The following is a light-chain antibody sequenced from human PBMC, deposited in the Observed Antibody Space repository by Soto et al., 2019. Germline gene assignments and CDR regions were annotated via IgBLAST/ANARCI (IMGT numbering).Light chain of an antibody. Sequence: DIQMTQSPSTLSASIGDTVTITCRTSQSVDTWLAWYQHKAGKAPKLLIYRASSLATGVPSRFSGSGSGTAFTLSITSLQPDDFATYYCQHYNDDSRAFGQRTQVEIK. CDR1: QSVDTW. CDR2: RAS. CDR3: QHYNDDSRA. J-gene: IGKJ1*01. V-gene: IGKV1-5*03.